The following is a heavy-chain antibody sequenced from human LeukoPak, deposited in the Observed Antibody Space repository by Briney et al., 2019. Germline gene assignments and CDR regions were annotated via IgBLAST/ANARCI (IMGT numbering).Heavy chain of an antibody. V-gene: IGHV1-2*02. CDR2: INPNSGAT. J-gene: IGHJ1*01. D-gene: IGHD2-2*03. CDR3: ARDGYCSGTSCPFQH. Sequence: GASVKVSCKASGYTFIAYYMFWVRQAPGQGLEWMGWINPNSGATDHAQKFQGRVTMTRDTSINTSYMELTGLRSDDTAAYYCARDGYCSGTSCPFQHWGQGTLVTVSS. CDR1: GYTFIAYY.